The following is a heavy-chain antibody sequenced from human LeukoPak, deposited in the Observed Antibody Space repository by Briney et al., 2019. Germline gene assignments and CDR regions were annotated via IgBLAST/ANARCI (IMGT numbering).Heavy chain of an antibody. Sequence: PGGSLRLSCAASGFTFSDYYMSWIRQAPGKGLEWVSYISSSGSTIYYADSVKGRFTISRDNAKNSLYLQMNSLRAEDTAVYYCARDPWYLQQPEGAFDIWGQGTMVTVSS. J-gene: IGHJ3*02. CDR1: GFTFSDYY. V-gene: IGHV3-11*01. D-gene: IGHD6-13*01. CDR3: ARDPWYLQQPEGAFDI. CDR2: ISSSGSTI.